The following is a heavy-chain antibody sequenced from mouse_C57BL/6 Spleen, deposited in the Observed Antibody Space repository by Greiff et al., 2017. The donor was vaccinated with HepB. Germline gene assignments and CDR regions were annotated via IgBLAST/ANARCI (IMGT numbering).Heavy chain of an antibody. J-gene: IGHJ2*01. CDR1: GYSITSGYY. V-gene: IGHV3-6*01. Sequence: ESGPGLVKPSQSLSLTCSVTGYSITSGYYWNWIRQFPGNKLEWMGYISYDGSNNYNPSLKNRISITRDTSKNQFFLKLNSVTTEDTATYYCARDQDYGTPDYWGQGTTLTVSS. CDR3: ARDQDYGTPDY. D-gene: IGHD1-1*01. CDR2: ISYDGSN.